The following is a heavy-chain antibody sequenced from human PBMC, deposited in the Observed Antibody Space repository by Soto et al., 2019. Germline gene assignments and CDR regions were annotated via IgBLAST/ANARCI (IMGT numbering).Heavy chain of an antibody. J-gene: IGHJ3*02. CDR3: ARANIPLGDAFDI. CDR2: ISGSGGST. CDR1: GFNFISYG. Sequence: GGSQSHSCAASGFNFISYGMTWVRQAPGKGLEWVSDISGSGGSTYYADSVKGRFTISRDNSKNTLYVQMNSLRAEDTAVYYCARANIPLGDAFDIWGQGTMVTVSS. V-gene: IGHV3-23*01. D-gene: IGHD7-27*01.